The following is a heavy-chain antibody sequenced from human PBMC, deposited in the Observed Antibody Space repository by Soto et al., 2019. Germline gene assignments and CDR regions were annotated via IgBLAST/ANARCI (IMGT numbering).Heavy chain of an antibody. CDR1: GFTFSSYG. Sequence: QVQLVESGGGVVQPGRSLRLSCAASGFTFSSYGMHWVRQAPGKGLEWVAVIWYDGSNKYYADCVKGRFTVSKDNSKNTLYLQRTSLGAEDTAVYYCATELTGGPRAEWGQGTLVTVSS. CDR2: IWYDGSNK. V-gene: IGHV3-33*01. CDR3: ATELTGGPRAE. D-gene: IGHD7-27*01. J-gene: IGHJ4*02.